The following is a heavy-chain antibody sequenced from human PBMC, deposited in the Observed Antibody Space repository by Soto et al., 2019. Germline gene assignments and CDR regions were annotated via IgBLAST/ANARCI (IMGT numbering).Heavy chain of an antibody. CDR2: TYYRSNWYT. Sequence: PSQPLSLTCAISGDSVSTNSATWDWIRQSPSRGFEWLGRTYYRSNWYTDYAVSVKGRITISPDTSNNQLSLQLNSVTPDDTAVYYCTRPIGDSWLDSWGQGTLVTVSS. CDR1: GDSVSTNSAT. J-gene: IGHJ5*01. V-gene: IGHV6-1*01. CDR3: TRPIGDSWLDS.